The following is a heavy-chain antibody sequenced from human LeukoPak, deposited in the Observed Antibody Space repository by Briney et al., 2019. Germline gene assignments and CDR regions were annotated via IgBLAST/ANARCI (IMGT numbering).Heavy chain of an antibody. Sequence: PSDTLSPACTVSGGSVSSGSYYWRWIRQPPGKGLERIGYIYYSGSTNYNPSLKSRVTISVDTSKNQFSLKLSSVTAADTAVYYCARDSQLWSFDYWGQGTLVTVSS. CDR2: IYYSGST. CDR1: GGSVSSGSYY. J-gene: IGHJ4*02. V-gene: IGHV4-61*01. D-gene: IGHD5-18*01. CDR3: ARDSQLWSFDY.